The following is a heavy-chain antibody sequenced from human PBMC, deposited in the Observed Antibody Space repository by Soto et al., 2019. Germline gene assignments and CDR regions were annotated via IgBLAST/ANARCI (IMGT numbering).Heavy chain of an antibody. CDR2: ISYDGTNK. CDR3: ARDPKTSGGQHWAFNYFDS. CDR1: GYSFTSYW. J-gene: IGHJ4*02. V-gene: IGHV3-30*19. Sequence: PGESLKISCKGSGYSFTSYWISWVRQAPGKGPEWVALISYDGTNKFYADSVKGRFTISRDNSKSTLYLQVDSLRPEDAAVYYCARDPKTSGGQHWAFNYFDSWGQGTLVTVSS. D-gene: IGHD7-27*01.